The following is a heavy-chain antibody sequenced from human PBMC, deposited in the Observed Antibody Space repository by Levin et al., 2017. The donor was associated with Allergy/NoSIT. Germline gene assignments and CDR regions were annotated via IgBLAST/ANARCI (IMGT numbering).Heavy chain of an antibody. D-gene: IGHD6-13*01. J-gene: IGHJ4*02. CDR1: GYTFTSYY. CDR2: INPSGGST. CDR3: ARDRVAAAGTGSDYFDY. V-gene: IGHV1-46*01. Sequence: GESLKISCKASGYTFTSYYMHWVRQAPGQGLEWMGIINPSGGSTSYAQKFQGRVTMTRDTSTSTVYMELSSLRSEDTAVYYCARDRVAAAGTGSDYFDYWGQGTLVTVSS.